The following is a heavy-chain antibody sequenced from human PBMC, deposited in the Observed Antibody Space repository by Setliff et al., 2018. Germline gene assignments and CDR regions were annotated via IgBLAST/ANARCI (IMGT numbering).Heavy chain of an antibody. J-gene: IGHJ4*02. CDR1: GFTISAHY. V-gene: IGHV3-15*01. Sequence: GGSLRLSCAASGFTISAHYMDWLRQAPGKGLEWVGRIKSKTDGGTTDYAAPVKGRFTISRDDSKNTLYLQMNSLKTEDTAVYYCTTYQPFDYWGQGTLVTVSS. CDR3: TTYQPFDY. D-gene: IGHD2-2*01. CDR2: IKSKTDGGTT.